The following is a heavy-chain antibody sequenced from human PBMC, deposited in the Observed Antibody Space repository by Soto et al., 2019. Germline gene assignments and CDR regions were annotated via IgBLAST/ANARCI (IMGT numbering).Heavy chain of an antibody. Sequence: GGSLRLSCAASGFTFSSYWMSWVRQAPGKGLEWVANIKQGGSEKYYVDSVKGRFTISRDNAKNSLYLQMNSLRAEDTAVYYCARDLSPSRDYYASSGYYDVPRKLVFYYFDYWGQGTLVSVSS. CDR3: ARDLSPSRDYYASSGYYDVPRKLVFYYFDY. J-gene: IGHJ4*02. CDR1: GFTFSSYW. V-gene: IGHV3-7*05. D-gene: IGHD3-22*01. CDR2: IKQGGSEK.